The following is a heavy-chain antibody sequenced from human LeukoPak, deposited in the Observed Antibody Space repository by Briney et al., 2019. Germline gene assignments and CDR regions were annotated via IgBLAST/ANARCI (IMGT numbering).Heavy chain of an antibody. D-gene: IGHD3-10*01. Sequence: GRSLRLSCAASGFTFSSYAMHWVRQAPGKGLEWVAVISYDGSNKYYADSVKGRFTISRDNSKNTLYLQMNSLRAEDTAVYYCARGGVLLWFGELSHYYFDYWGQGTPVTVSS. V-gene: IGHV3-30*04. CDR1: GFTFSSYA. CDR2: ISYDGSNK. CDR3: ARGGVLLWFGELSHYYFDY. J-gene: IGHJ4*02.